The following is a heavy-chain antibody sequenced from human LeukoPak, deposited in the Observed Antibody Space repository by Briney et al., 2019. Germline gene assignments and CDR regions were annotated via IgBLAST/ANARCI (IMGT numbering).Heavy chain of an antibody. CDR1: GITLSNYG. V-gene: IGHV3-23*01. CDR2: ISESGGST. J-gene: IGHJ4*02. CDR3: AKRGIVIRAVIIVGFHKEAYYFDC. D-gene: IGHD3-10*01. Sequence: GGSLRLSCAVSGITLSNYGMSWVRQAPGKGLEWVAGISESGGSTKYADSVKGRFTISRDNPKNTLYLQMNSLRAEDTAVYFCAKRGIVIRAVIIVGFHKEAYYFDCWGQGALVTVSS.